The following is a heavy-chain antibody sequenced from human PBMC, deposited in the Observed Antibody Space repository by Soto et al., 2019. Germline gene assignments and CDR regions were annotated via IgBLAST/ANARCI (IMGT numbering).Heavy chain of an antibody. CDR1: GYSFTSYW. Sequence: SGYSFTSYWIGWVRQMPGKGLEWMGIIYPGDSDTRYSPSFQGQVTISADKSISTAYLQWSSLKASDTAMYYCARHQGDSSGGLGDYYYGMDVWGQGTTVTVSS. V-gene: IGHV5-51*01. CDR2: IYPGDSDT. CDR3: ARHQGDSSGGLGDYYYGMDV. D-gene: IGHD3-22*01. J-gene: IGHJ6*02.